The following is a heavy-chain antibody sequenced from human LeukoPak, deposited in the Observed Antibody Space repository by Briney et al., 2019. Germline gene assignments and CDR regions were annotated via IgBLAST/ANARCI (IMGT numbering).Heavy chain of an antibody. V-gene: IGHV3-23*01. CDR1: GFPFSNVA. CDR3: AKMVHTEQWLVPFDY. CDR2: ISGSGGST. D-gene: IGHD6-19*01. Sequence: GGSLRLSCAASGFPFSNVAMNWVRQAPGKGLEWVSTISGSGGSTYYADSVKGRFTISRDNSKNTLYLQMNSPRAEDTAVYDCAKMVHTEQWLVPFDYWGQGTLVTVSS. J-gene: IGHJ4*02.